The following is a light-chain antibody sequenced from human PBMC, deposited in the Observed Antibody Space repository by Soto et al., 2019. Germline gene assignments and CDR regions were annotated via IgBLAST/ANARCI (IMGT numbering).Light chain of an antibody. CDR1: QSVSSNY. CDR2: GAS. CDR3: QQYGASSYA. Sequence: ESALTQSPGTLYLSPGERATLSCRASQSVSSNYLAWYQQKPGQAPRHLMYGASSRATGIPDRFSRSGFGTDFTLTISRLEPEDFAVYCCQQYGASSYAFGQGTKLEIK. V-gene: IGKV3-20*01. J-gene: IGKJ2*01.